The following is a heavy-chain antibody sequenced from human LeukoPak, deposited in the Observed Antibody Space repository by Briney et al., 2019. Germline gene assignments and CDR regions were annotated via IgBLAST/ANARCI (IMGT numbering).Heavy chain of an antibody. Sequence: ASVTVSCTASGYTFTNYYMHWVRQAPGQGLEWMGRINPRGGSTSYAQKFQGRVTMTRDTSTTTVYTELSSLRSEDTAVYYCARAAGYTYGVFDYWGQRTLVTAS. CDR1: GYTFTNYY. V-gene: IGHV1-46*01. CDR2: INPRGGST. CDR3: ARAAGYTYGVFDY. D-gene: IGHD5-18*01. J-gene: IGHJ4*02.